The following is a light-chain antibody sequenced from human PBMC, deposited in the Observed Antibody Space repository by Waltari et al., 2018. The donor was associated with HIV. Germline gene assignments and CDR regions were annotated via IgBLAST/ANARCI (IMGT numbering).Light chain of an antibody. J-gene: IGLJ3*02. CDR1: SSNIGAAYD. V-gene: IGLV1-40*01. CDR3: QSYVSSVNVV. CDR2: ANT. Sequence: QSVLTQPPSVSGAPGPTVTISCTRSSSNIGAAYDVHWSQQVPGTAPKLLIYANTNRPSGCPNRFSGSKSGTSASLAISGLQTEDEADYYCQSYVSSVNVVFGGGTRVTVL.